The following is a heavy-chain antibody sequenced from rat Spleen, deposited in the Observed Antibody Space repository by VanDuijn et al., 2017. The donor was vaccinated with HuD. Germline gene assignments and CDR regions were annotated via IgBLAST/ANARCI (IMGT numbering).Heavy chain of an antibody. J-gene: IGHJ2*01. CDR3: ARSAKYYYDGSYYYVHFDY. CDR2: LWGDGST. V-gene: IGHV2-1*01. CDR1: GFSLTSHS. Sequence: QVQLKESGPGLVQPSQTLSLTCTVSGFSLTSHSVHWVRQPPGKGREWMGGLWGDGSTNYNSTLKSRLRISRDTSKSQVFLKMNSLQTDDTAMYFCARSAKYYYDGSYYYVHFDYWGQGVMVTVSS. D-gene: IGHD1-12*02.